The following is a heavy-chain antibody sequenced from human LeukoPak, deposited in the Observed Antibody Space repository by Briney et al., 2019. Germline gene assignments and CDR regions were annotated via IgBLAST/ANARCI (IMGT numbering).Heavy chain of an antibody. CDR1: GFTFSSYE. Sequence: GGSLRLSCAASGFTFSSYEMNWVRQAPGKGLEWVSYISSSGSTIYYADSVKGRFTISRDNAKNSLYLQMNSLRAEDTAVYYCARVLTMYAFDIWGQGTMVTVSS. CDR3: ARVLTMYAFDI. D-gene: IGHD3-3*01. J-gene: IGHJ3*02. CDR2: ISSSGSTI. V-gene: IGHV3-48*03.